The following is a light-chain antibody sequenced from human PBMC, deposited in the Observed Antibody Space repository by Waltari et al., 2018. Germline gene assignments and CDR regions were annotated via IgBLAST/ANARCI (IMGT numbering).Light chain of an antibody. CDR2: GVS. Sequence: ETVMTQSPATLSVSPGDRVTLSCRASQSVSFKLAWYQQKPGQVPRLLIYGVSTRATGVPARFSGSGSGTEFTLTISSLQSEDVAVYYCQQYYSTPRTFGQGTKVEIK. CDR3: QQYYSTPRT. V-gene: IGKV3-15*01. CDR1: QSVSFK. J-gene: IGKJ1*01.